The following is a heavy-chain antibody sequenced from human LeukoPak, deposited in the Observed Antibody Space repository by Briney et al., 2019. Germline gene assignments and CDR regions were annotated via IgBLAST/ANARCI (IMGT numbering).Heavy chain of an antibody. CDR3: ASWAGGNAPVASFDH. D-gene: IGHD1-14*01. CDR1: GYSFTGYY. CDR2: INLNSGDR. Sequence: ASVKVSCKPSGYSFTGYYMHWMRQAPGQGLEWMGWINLNSGDRNYAEKFQGRVTMTRDTSISTAYVELSRLRYDDTAVYYCASWAGGNAPVASFDHWGQGTLVTVSS. J-gene: IGHJ4*02. V-gene: IGHV1-2*02.